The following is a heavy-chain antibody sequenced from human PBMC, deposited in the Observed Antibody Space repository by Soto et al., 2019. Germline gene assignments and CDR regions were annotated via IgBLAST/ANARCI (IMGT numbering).Heavy chain of an antibody. V-gene: IGHV4-59*08. CDR2: IYYSGST. CDR1: GGSISSYY. D-gene: IGHD3-3*01. CDR3: ARALTIFGVVIRGWFDP. J-gene: IGHJ5*02. Sequence: SETLSLTCTVSGGSISSYYWSWIRQPPGKGLEWIGYIYYSGSTNYNPSLKSRVTISVDTSKNQFSLKLSSVTAADTAVYYCARALTIFGVVIRGWFDPWGQGTLVTVSS.